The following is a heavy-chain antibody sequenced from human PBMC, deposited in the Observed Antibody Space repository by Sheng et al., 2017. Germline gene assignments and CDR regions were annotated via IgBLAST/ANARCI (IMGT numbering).Heavy chain of an antibody. V-gene: IGHV3-30-3*01. Sequence: QVQLVESGGGVVQPGRSLRLSCSASGFTFSNYALHWVRQVPGKGLEWVAVISYDGVNKYYADSVKGRFTISRDNSKNTLYLQMNSLGAEDTAVYYCARWPIGAYYLDYWGQGTLGHRSPQ. J-gene: IGHJ4*02. CDR1: GFTFSNYA. CDR2: ISYDGVNK. CDR3: ARWPIGAYYLDY.